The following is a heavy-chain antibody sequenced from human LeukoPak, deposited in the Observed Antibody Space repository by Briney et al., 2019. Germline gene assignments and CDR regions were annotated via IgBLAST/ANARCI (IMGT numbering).Heavy chain of an antibody. CDR3: ARVAYAGNDAFDI. V-gene: IGHV3-23*01. J-gene: IGHJ3*02. Sequence: PGRSLRLSCAASGFTFSNYAMRWVRQAPGKLLEWVSGISGSGDSTYYADSVKGRFTISRDNSKNTPYLHMNSLTAEDTAVYYCARVAYAGNDAFDIWGRGTMVTVSS. D-gene: IGHD2-2*01. CDR2: ISGSGDST. CDR1: GFTFSNYA.